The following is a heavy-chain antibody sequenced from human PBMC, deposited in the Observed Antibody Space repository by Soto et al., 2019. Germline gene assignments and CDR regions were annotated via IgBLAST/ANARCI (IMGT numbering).Heavy chain of an antibody. CDR2: VNSDASTT. CDR3: ARGPYYFDY. V-gene: IGHV3-74*01. Sequence: PGGSLRLSCAASGFTFSTYWMHWVRQAPGKGLVWVSHVNSDASTTNYADSVKGRFTISRDNAKNTLYLQMNSLRTEDTAVYYYARGPYYFDYWGQGALVTGSS. CDR1: GFTFSTYW. J-gene: IGHJ4*02.